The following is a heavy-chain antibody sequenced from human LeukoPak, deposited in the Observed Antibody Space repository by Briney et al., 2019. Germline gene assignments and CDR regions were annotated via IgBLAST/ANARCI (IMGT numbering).Heavy chain of an antibody. D-gene: IGHD3-22*01. J-gene: IGHJ4*02. V-gene: IGHV3-66*01. CDR1: GFTVNDYY. Sequence: GGSLRLSCAASGFTVNDYYMSWVRQAPGKGLEWVSIIYSGGITSYADSVKGRFTISRDNSKNTLYLQLNSLRAEDTAVYYCAKATLSGYYYFIDYWGQGTLVTVSS. CDR3: AKATLSGYYYFIDY. CDR2: IYSGGIT.